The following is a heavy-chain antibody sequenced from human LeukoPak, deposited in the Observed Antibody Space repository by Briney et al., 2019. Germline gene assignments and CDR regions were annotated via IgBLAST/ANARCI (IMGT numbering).Heavy chain of an antibody. CDR1: GFSFSSYS. D-gene: IGHD5-24*01. V-gene: IGHV3-21*04. Sequence: GGSLRLSCAASGFSFSSYSMNRVRQAPGKGLDWVSSISSSSGSIYYADSVKGRFTISRDNAKNSLYLQMNSLRVEDTAMYFCAKNIQLSTWGLGTMVTVSS. CDR3: AKNIQLST. CDR2: ISSSSGSI. J-gene: IGHJ3*01.